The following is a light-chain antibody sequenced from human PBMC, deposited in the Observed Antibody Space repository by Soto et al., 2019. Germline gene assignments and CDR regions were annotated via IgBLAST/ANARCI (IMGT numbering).Light chain of an antibody. Sequence: VLTQSPGTLSWSPGERATLSCSSSQSVSSNYLAWYQRKPGQPPRLLIYDISTRATGIPTRFSGSGSGTEFTLTISSLQSEDFAVYYCPQYNSWPLTFGGGTKVDIK. CDR2: DIS. CDR3: PQYNSWPLT. CDR1: QSVSSN. V-gene: IGKV3D-15*01. J-gene: IGKJ4*01.